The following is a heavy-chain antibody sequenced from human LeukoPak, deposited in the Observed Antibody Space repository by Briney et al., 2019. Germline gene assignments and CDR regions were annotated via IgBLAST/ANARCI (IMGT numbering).Heavy chain of an antibody. CDR3: ATSGVPAAIHDAFDI. V-gene: IGHV1-24*01. Sequence: ASVKLSCKVSGYTLTELSMHWVRQAPGKGLEWMGGFDPEDGETIYAQKFQGRVTMTEDTSTDTAYMELSSLRSEDTAVYYCATSGVPAAIHDAFDIWGQGTMVTVSS. CDR1: GYTLTELS. D-gene: IGHD2-2*02. CDR2: FDPEDGET. J-gene: IGHJ3*02.